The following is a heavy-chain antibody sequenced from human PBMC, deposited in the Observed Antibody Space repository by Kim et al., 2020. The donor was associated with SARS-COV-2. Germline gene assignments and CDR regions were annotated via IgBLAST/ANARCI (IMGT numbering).Heavy chain of an antibody. CDR3: ARELRVRLGELRLGGYGMDV. CDR1: GFTFSSYS. J-gene: IGHJ6*02. V-gene: IGHV3-21*01. Sequence: GGSLRLSCAASGFTFSSYSMNWVRQAPGKGLEWVSSISSSSSYIYYADSVKGRFTISRDNAKNSLYLQMNSLRAEDTAVYYCARELRVRLGELRLGGYGMDVWGQGTTVTVSS. D-gene: IGHD3-16*01. CDR2: ISSSSSYI.